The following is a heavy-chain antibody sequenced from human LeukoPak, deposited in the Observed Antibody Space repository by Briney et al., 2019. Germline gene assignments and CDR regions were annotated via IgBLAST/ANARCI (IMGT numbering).Heavy chain of an antibody. D-gene: IGHD5-24*01. CDR2: ISPSGGST. J-gene: IGHJ5*02. Sequence: GASVKVSCKASGYTFTSYAISWVRQAPGQGPEWMGVISPSGGSTTYAQKFQGRVTLTRDMSTSTDYLELSSLRSEDTAVYYCARDNSVRDEAWWFSPWGQGTLVTVSS. CDR3: ARDNSVRDEAWWFSP. V-gene: IGHV1-46*01. CDR1: GYTFTSYA.